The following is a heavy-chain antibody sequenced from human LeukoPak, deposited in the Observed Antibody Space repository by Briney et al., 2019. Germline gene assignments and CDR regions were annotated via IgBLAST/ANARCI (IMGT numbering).Heavy chain of an antibody. J-gene: IGHJ4*02. V-gene: IGHV3-74*01. CDR3: AKGGKWDVTPFDY. CDR2: ISPDGSRT. Sequence: GGSLRLSCAASGFTFSNHWMHWVRQTPEKGLVWVSNISPDGSRTDYADSVKGRFTISRDNAENTLYLQMNSLRAEDTAVYYCAKGGKWDVTPFDYWGQGTLVTVSS. CDR1: GFTFSNHW. D-gene: IGHD1-26*01.